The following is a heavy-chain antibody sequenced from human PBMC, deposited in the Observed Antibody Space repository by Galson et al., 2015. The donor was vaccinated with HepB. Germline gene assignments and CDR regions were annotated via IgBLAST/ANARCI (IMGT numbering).Heavy chain of an antibody. CDR1: GFTFSSYA. V-gene: IGHV3-23*01. Sequence: SLRLSCAASGFTFSSYAMSWVRQAPGKGLEWVSAISGSGGSTYYADSVKGRFTISRDNSKNTLYLQMNSLRAEDTAVYYCAASTVVVTAIPPAWGRGTLVTVSS. CDR3: AASTVVVTAIPPA. CDR2: ISGSGGST. D-gene: IGHD2-21*02. J-gene: IGHJ4*02.